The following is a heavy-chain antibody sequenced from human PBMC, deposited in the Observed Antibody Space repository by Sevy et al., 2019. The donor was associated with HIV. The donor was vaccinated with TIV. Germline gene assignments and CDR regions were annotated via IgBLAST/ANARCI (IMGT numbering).Heavy chain of an antibody. D-gene: IGHD5-18*01. V-gene: IGHV3-9*01. CDR3: AKDHEGGYSLSSHYYYYGMDV. CDR2: ISWNSGSI. J-gene: IGHJ6*02. CDR1: GFTFDDYA. Sequence: GGSLRLCCAASGFTFDDYAMHWVRQAPGKGLEWVSGISWNSGSIGYADSVKGRFTISRDNAKNSLYLQMNSLRAEDTALYYCAKDHEGGYSLSSHYYYYGMDVWGQGTTVTVSS.